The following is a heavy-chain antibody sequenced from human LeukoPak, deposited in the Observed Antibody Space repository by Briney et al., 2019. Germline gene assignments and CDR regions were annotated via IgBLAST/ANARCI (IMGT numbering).Heavy chain of an antibody. D-gene: IGHD2-21*02. J-gene: IGHJ2*01. V-gene: IGHV4-59*08. CDR1: GGSISSYY. Sequence: ASETLSLTCTVSGGSISSYYWSWIRQPPGKGLEWIGYIYYSGGTNYNPSLKSRVTISVDTSKNQFSLKLSSVTAADTAVYYCARSLVTGLGWYFDLWGRGTLVTVSS. CDR3: ARSLVTGLGWYFDL. CDR2: IYYSGGT.